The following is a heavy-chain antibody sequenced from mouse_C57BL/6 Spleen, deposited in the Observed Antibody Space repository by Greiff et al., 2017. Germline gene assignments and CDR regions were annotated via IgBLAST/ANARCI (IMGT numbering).Heavy chain of an antibody. CDR3: AREGYYYPRGYAMDY. J-gene: IGHJ4*01. Sequence: EVQLQESGPELVKPGASVKISCKASGYSFTDYNMNWVKQSNGKSLEWIGVINPNYGTTSYNQKFKGKATLTVDQSSRTAYMQLNSLTSEDSAVYYCAREGYYYPRGYAMDYWGQGTSVTVSS. V-gene: IGHV1-39*01. CDR2: INPNYGTT. D-gene: IGHD1-1*01. CDR1: GYSFTDYN.